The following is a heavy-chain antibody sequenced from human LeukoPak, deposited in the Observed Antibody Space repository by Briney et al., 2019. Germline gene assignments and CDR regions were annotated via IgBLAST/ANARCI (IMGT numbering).Heavy chain of an antibody. CDR3: AKAGAPSSNWRFDY. CDR1: GFTFSSYS. Sequence: GGSLRLSCAASGFTFSSYSMNWVRQAPGKGLEWVSSISSSSYNIYYADSVKGRFTISRDNAKNSLYLQMNSLRVEDTAVYYCAKAGAPSSNWRFDYWGQGTLVTVSS. CDR2: ISSSSYNI. D-gene: IGHD6-13*01. V-gene: IGHV3-21*01. J-gene: IGHJ4*02.